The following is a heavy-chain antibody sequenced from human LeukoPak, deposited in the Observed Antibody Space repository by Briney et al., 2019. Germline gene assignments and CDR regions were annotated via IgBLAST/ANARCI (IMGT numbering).Heavy chain of an antibody. CDR3: AKDDRPGNWFDP. J-gene: IGHJ5*02. Sequence: SGGSLRLSCAASGFTFDDYAMRWVRQAPGKGLEWVSLISGDGGSTYYADSVKGRFTISRDNSKNSLYLQMNSLRTEDTALYYCAKDDRPGNWFDPWGQGTLVTVSS. V-gene: IGHV3-43*02. CDR2: ISGDGGST. CDR1: GFTFDDYA.